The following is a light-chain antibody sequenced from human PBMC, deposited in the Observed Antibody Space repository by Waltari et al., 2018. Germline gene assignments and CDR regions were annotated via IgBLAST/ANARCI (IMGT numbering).Light chain of an antibody. CDR3: QHYVSLPVT. V-gene: IGKV3-20*01. CDR2: GTS. J-gene: IGKJ1*01. CDR1: QSVGRS. Sequence: EILLTQSPGTLSLSPGEGATRPCRASQSVGRSLAWYQQKPGQPPRLLIFGTSNRATGIPDRFSGGGSGTDFSLTITRLEPEDVAVYYCQHYVSLPVTFGQGTKVEIK.